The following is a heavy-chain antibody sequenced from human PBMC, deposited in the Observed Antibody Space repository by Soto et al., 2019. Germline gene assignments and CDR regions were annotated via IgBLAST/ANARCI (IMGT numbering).Heavy chain of an antibody. Sequence: GASVKVSCKASGYTFTSYGISWVRQAPGQGLEWMGWISAYNGNTNYAQKLQERVTITTDTSTSTAHMELSSLRSEDTAVYYCAREAFMITFGGPTPFDIWGQGTMVTVSS. CDR3: AREAFMITFGGPTPFDI. D-gene: IGHD3-16*01. J-gene: IGHJ3*02. CDR2: ISAYNGNT. CDR1: GYTFTSYG. V-gene: IGHV1-18*01.